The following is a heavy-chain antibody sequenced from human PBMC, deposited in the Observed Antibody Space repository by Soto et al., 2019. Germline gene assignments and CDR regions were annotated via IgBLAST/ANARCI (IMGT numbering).Heavy chain of an antibody. D-gene: IGHD2-15*01. CDR1: GLTISDAW. J-gene: IGHJ6*02. Sequence: EVQLVESGGGLISPGGSLRLSCAASGLTISDAWMNWVRQAPGKGLEWVGRIKTNTEGGTTDYAAAVEGRFAVSRDDLKNTLYLQMNSLKIEDPAVYYCTPGSVEGVWGQGPRSSSP. CDR3: TPGSVEGV. CDR2: IKTNTEGGTT. V-gene: IGHV3-15*07.